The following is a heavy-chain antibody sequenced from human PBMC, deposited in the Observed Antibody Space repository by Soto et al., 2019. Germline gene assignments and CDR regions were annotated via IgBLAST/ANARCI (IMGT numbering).Heavy chain of an antibody. CDR1: GFTFSSYG. D-gene: IGHD3-22*01. J-gene: IGHJ6*02. CDR3: ARGPRPTMIVVTGGMDV. Sequence: QVQLVESGGGVVQPGRSLRLSCAASGFTFSSYGMHWVRQAPGKGLEWVAVIWYDGSNKYYADSVKGRFTISRDNSKNPLYLQMNSLRAEDTAVYYCARGPRPTMIVVTGGMDVWGQGTTVTVSS. CDR2: IWYDGSNK. V-gene: IGHV3-33*01.